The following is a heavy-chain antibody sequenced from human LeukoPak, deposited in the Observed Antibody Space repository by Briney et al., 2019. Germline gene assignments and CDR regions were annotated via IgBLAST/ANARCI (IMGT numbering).Heavy chain of an antibody. D-gene: IGHD3-3*01. CDR1: GFTFSSYA. V-gene: IGHV3-23*01. CDR2: ISDSGGST. Sequence: PGGSLRLSCAASGFTFSSYAMSWVRQGPGKGLEWVAAISDSGGSTYYADSVKGRFTISRDNSKNTLYVQMNSLRVEDTAVYYCATHYDFWSGYFDYWGQGTLVTVSS. J-gene: IGHJ4*02. CDR3: ATHYDFWSGYFDY.